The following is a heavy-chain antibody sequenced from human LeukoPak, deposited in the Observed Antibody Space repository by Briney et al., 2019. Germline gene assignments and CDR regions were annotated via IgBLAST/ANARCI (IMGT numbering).Heavy chain of an antibody. V-gene: IGHV4-4*09. Sequence: SETLSLTCAVSGASFTSYHWTWIRQPPGKGLEWIGDNYPGGTIRYNPSLESRVTISVDTSKNQFSLMLNSVTAADTVVYYCARHVAHSSKIDSWGLGTLVTVSS. CDR2: NYPGGTI. D-gene: IGHD6-6*01. J-gene: IGHJ4*02. CDR3: ARHVAHSSKIDS. CDR1: GASFTSYH.